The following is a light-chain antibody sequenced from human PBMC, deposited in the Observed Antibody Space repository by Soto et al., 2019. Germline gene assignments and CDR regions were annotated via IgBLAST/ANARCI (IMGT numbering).Light chain of an antibody. CDR2: DAS. Sequence: DIQMTQSPSTLSASVGDSVTITCRASQSISSWLAWYKQKPGKAPMLLIYDASSLESGVPSRFSGSGSGTEFTLTISSLQPDDFATYYCQQYNSYPWTFGQGTKVDIK. J-gene: IGKJ1*01. CDR3: QQYNSYPWT. V-gene: IGKV1-5*01. CDR1: QSISSW.